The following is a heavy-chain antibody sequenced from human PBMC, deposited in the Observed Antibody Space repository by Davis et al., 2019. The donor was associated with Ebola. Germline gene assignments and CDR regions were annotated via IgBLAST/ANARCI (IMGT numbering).Heavy chain of an antibody. CDR1: GGSISSGGYY. Sequence: SETMSLTCTVSGGSISSGGYYWSWIRQHPGKGLEWIGYIYYSGSTYYNPSLKSRVTISVDTSKNQFSLKLSSVTAADTAVYYCARVMTTVTTGWFDPWGQGTLVTVSS. V-gene: IGHV4-31*03. D-gene: IGHD4-17*01. CDR2: IYYSGST. J-gene: IGHJ5*02. CDR3: ARVMTTVTTGWFDP.